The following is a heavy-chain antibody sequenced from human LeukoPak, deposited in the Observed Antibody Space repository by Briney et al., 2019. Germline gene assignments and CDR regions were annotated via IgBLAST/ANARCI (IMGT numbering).Heavy chain of an antibody. CDR1: GYTFTSYY. D-gene: IGHD3-22*01. Sequence: ASVKVSCKASGYTFTSYYMHWVRQAPGQGLEWMGIINPSGGSTSYAQKFQGRVTMTRDTSTSTVYMELSSLRSEDTAVYYCARDERNYYDSSGYPRAPGYWGQGTLVTVSS. J-gene: IGHJ4*02. V-gene: IGHV1-46*01. CDR2: INPSGGST. CDR3: ARDERNYYDSSGYPRAPGY.